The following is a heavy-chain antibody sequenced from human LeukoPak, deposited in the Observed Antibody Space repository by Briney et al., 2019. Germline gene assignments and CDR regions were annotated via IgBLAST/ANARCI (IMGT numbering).Heavy chain of an antibody. CDR3: ARDLSGDVIGS. D-gene: IGHD5-24*01. V-gene: IGHV3-7*01. Sequence: GGSLRLSCEASEFTFDRYWMTWVRQAPGKGLEWVANIKEDGSEENYADSVKGRFTISRDNAREILYLRMSSLRAEDTAVYSCARDLSGDVIGSWGQGTLVTVSS. CDR2: IKEDGSEE. CDR1: EFTFDRYW. J-gene: IGHJ5*01.